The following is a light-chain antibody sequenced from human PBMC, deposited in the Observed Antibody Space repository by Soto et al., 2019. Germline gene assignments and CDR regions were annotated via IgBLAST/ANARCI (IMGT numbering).Light chain of an antibody. CDR1: QSVSSD. J-gene: IGKJ5*01. CDR3: QQYNNWPPIT. CDR2: GAF. V-gene: IGKV3-15*01. Sequence: EIVMTQSPVTLSVSPGERATLSCRASQSVSSDLAWYQQKPGQAPRLLIYGAFNRATGVPVRFSGSGSGTEFSLTISSLQSEDSAVYYCQQYNNWPPITFGQGKRMEIK.